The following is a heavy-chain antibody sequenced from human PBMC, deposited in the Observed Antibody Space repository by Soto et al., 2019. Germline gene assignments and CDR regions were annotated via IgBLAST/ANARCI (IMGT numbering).Heavy chain of an antibody. CDR2: INPSGGYT. D-gene: IGHD3-22*01. V-gene: IGHV1-46*01. CDR3: ARDRVESGYPEYFQH. CDR1: GYTFTSYY. Sequence: GASVKVSCKASGYTFTSYYMNWVRQAPGQGLEWLGIINPSGGYTTYAQRFLGRVTMTSDTSTSTVHMELGSLRAEDTAVYYCARDRVESGYPEYFQHWGQGTLVTVSS. J-gene: IGHJ1*01.